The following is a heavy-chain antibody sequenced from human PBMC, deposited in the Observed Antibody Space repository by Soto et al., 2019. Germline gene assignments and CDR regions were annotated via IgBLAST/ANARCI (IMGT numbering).Heavy chain of an antibody. J-gene: IGHJ4*02. CDR3: VKGLKRWPSEGYFDY. D-gene: IGHD4-17*01. CDR1: GFTFSSYA. CDR2: ISSNGGST. V-gene: IGHV3-64D*06. Sequence: PGGSLRLSCSASGFTFSSYAMRWVRQAPGKGLEYVSAISSNGGSTYYADSVKGRFTISRDNSKNTLYLQMSSLRAEDTAVYYCVKGLKRWPSEGYFDYWGQGTLVTVSS.